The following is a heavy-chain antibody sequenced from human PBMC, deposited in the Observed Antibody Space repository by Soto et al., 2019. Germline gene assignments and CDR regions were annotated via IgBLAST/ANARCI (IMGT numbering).Heavy chain of an antibody. D-gene: IGHD2-8*01. CDR2: IYWNEDK. J-gene: IGHJ4*02. CDR3: VHTVMVHTMTGGHYFDY. Sequence: SGPTLVNPTQTLTLTCTFSAFSLSTNGVGVGWIRQPPGKPLEWLAVIYWNEDKRYSRSLKSRLSITKDTSKNQVVLTMTTMDPVDTATYYCVHTVMVHTMTGGHYFDYWGQGILVTVSS. CDR1: AFSLSTNGVG. V-gene: IGHV2-5*01.